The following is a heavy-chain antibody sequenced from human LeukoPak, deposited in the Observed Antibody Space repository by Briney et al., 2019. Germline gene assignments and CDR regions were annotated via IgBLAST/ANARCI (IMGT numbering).Heavy chain of an antibody. CDR3: AKDIDPYYGSGSGGYYYYGMDV. D-gene: IGHD3-10*01. J-gene: IGHJ6*02. CDR1: GFTFDDYA. CDR2: ISWNSGSI. V-gene: IGHV3-9*01. Sequence: PGGSLRLSCAASGFTFDDYAMHWVRQAPGKGLEWVSGISWNSGSIGYADSVKGRFTISRDNAKNSLYLQMNSLRAEDTALYYCAKDIDPYYGSGSGGYYYYGMDVWGQGTTVTVSS.